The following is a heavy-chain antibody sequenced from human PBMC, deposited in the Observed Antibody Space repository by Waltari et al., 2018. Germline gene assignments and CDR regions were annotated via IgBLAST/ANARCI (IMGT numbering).Heavy chain of an antibody. J-gene: IGHJ6*02. CDR3: ARDLSSGWLDYYYGMDV. CDR2: ISSSISTI. Sequence: EVQLVESGGGLVQPGGSLRLSCAASGFTFSSYSMNWVRQPPGKGLEWVSYISSSISTIYYADSVKGRFTISRDNAKNSLYLQMNSLRAEDTAVYYCARDLSSGWLDYYYGMDVWGQGTTVTVSS. CDR1: GFTFSSYS. D-gene: IGHD6-19*01. V-gene: IGHV3-48*01.